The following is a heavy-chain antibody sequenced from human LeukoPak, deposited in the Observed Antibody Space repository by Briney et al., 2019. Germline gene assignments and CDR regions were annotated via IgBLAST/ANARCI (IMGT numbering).Heavy chain of an antibody. Sequence: SERLSLTCPVSGGSMNTYYWTWIRQTGGGELAWIGQVHNSVGTTYNPSLRSRVSLSLETSKNHFSLRLASVTAADTAVYFCARERDHGYSYGHVLDFWGQGIPVTVSS. CDR3: ARERDHGYSYGHVLDF. CDR1: GGSMNTYY. J-gene: IGHJ4*02. CDR2: VHNSVGT. D-gene: IGHD5-18*01. V-gene: IGHV4-4*07.